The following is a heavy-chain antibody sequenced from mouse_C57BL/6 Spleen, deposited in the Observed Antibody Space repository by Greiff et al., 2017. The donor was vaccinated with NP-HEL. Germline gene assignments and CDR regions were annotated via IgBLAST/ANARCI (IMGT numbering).Heavy chain of an antibody. D-gene: IGHD1-1*01. CDR2: IYPGDGDT. Sequence: VQLQQSGPELVKPGASVKISCKASGYAFSSSWMNWVKQRPGKGLEWIGRIYPGDGDTNYNGKFKGKATLTADKSSSTAYMQLSSLTSEDSAVYFCARSDFDLLLRYWGQGTTLTVSS. J-gene: IGHJ2*01. CDR3: ARSDFDLLLRY. CDR1: GYAFSSSW. V-gene: IGHV1-82*01.